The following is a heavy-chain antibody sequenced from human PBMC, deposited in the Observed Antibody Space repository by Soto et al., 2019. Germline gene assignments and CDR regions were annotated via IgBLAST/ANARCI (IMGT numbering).Heavy chain of an antibody. Sequence: PGESLQISCKGSGYSFTSYWIGWVRQMPGKGLELMGIIYPADSDTRYSPSFQGQVTISADKSISTAYLQWSSLKASDTAMYYRARSSGWAMNYYGMDVWGQGTTVTVSS. CDR1: GYSFTSYW. D-gene: IGHD6-19*01. CDR2: IYPADSDT. CDR3: ARSSGWAMNYYGMDV. V-gene: IGHV5-51*01. J-gene: IGHJ6*02.